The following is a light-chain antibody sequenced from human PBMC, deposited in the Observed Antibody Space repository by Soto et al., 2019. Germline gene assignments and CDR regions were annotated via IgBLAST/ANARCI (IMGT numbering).Light chain of an antibody. CDR2: EIF. V-gene: IGLV2-14*01. J-gene: IGLJ2*01. CDR1: SSDVGGYNY. Sequence: QSALTQPPSASGSPGQSVTISCTGTSSDVGGYNYVSWYQQHPGKAPKLIIYEIFNRPSGVSHRFSGSKSGNSASLTISGLQAEDEADYYCSSYTTNNAHVFGGGTKLTVL. CDR3: SSYTTNNAHV.